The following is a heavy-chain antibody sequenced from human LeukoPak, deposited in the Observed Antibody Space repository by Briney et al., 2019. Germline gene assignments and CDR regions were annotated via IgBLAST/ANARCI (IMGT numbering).Heavy chain of an antibody. D-gene: IGHD3-9*01. J-gene: IGHJ6*02. CDR1: GGSITDNY. Sequence: SETLSLTCTVSGGSITDNYWSWIRQPPGMGLEWIGEINQSGSTNYNPSLKSRVTISVDTSKNQFSLKLSSVTAADTAVYYCARATYYDILTGYLQGDYYYGMDVWGQGTTVTVSS. V-gene: IGHV4-34*01. CDR3: ARATYYDILTGYLQGDYYYGMDV. CDR2: INQSGST.